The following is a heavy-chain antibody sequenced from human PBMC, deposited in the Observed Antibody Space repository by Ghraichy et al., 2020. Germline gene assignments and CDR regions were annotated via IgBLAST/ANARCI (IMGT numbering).Heavy chain of an antibody. CDR2: IGRGGNTI. CDR3: SREAAYDFWSGWDY. D-gene: IGHD3-3*01. V-gene: IGHV3-48*03. J-gene: IGHJ4*02. Sequence: YIGRGGNTIYYADSVKGRFTISRYNAKNSLYLQMNSLRAEDTALYYCSREAAYDFWSGWDYWGQGTLVTVSS.